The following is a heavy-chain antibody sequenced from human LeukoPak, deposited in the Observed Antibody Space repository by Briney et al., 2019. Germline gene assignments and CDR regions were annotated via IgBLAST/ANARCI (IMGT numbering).Heavy chain of an antibody. V-gene: IGHV3-7*03. CDR2: IKQDGSEK. CDR3: AMLRYYYDSSESGVFDY. Sequence: GGSLRLSCAASGFTFSNSWMSWVRQAPGKGLEWVANIKQDGSEKYYVDSVKGRFTISRDNAKNSVYLQMNSLRAEDTAVYYCAMLRYYYDSSESGVFDYWGQGTLVTVSS. CDR1: GFTFSNSW. J-gene: IGHJ4*02. D-gene: IGHD3-22*01.